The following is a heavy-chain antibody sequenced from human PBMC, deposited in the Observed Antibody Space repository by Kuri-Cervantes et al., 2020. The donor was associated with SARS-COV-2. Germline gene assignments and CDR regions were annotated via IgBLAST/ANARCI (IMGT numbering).Heavy chain of an antibody. CDR3: ARARVVDFWSGYSGD. CDR1: GYTFTSYY. CDR2: FDPEDGET. J-gene: IGHJ4*02. V-gene: IGHV1-24*01. D-gene: IGHD3-3*01. Sequence: ASVKVSCKASGYTFTSYYMHWVRQAPGKGLEWMGGFDPEDGETIYAQKFQGRVTMTEDTSTDTAYMELSSLRSEDTAVYYCARARVVDFWSGYSGDWGQGTLVTVS.